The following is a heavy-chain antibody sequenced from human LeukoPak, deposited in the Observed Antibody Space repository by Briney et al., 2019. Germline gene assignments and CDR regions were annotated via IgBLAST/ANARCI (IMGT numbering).Heavy chain of an antibody. Sequence: GRSLRLSCAASGFTFDDYAMHWVRQAPGKGLEWVSGISWNSGSIGYADSVKGRFTISRDNAKNSLYLQMNSLRAEDTALYYCAKDMTYGSGSFGFDYWGQGTLVTVSS. D-gene: IGHD3-10*01. J-gene: IGHJ4*02. CDR1: GFTFDDYA. CDR3: AKDMTYGSGSFGFDY. V-gene: IGHV3-9*01. CDR2: ISWNSGSI.